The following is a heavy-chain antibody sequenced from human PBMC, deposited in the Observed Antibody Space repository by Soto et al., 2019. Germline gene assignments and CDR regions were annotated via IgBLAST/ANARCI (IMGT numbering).Heavy chain of an antibody. CDR1: GDSVSSNSAA. D-gene: IGHD6-19*01. V-gene: IGHV6-1*01. J-gene: IGHJ3*02. CDR2: TYYRSKWYN. Sequence: KQSQTLSLTCAISGDSVSSNSAAWNWIRQSPSRGLEWLGRTYYRSKWYNDYAVSVKSRITINPDTSKNQFSLQLNSVTPEDTAVYYCARDQGEIAVAGTAFDIWGQGTMVTVSS. CDR3: ARDQGEIAVAGTAFDI.